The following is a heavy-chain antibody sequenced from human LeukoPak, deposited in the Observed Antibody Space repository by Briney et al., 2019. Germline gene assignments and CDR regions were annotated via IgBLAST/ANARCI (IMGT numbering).Heavy chain of an antibody. CDR2: IVPILGTT. CDR3: AKEGYGSSWGDSDFDY. D-gene: IGHD6-13*01. Sequence: GASVKVSCKASGGTFSSYAISWVRQAPGQGLEWMGRIVPILGTTNYAPNFQGRVTITTDESTSTAYMELSSLRSEDTAVYYCAKEGYGSSWGDSDFDYWGQGTLVTVSS. J-gene: IGHJ4*02. V-gene: IGHV1-69*11. CDR1: GGTFSSYA.